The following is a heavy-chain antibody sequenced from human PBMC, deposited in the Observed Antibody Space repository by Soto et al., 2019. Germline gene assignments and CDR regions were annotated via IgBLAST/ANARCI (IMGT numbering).Heavy chain of an antibody. J-gene: IGHJ5*02. V-gene: IGHV3-9*01. CDR3: AKDILKNAVLVPASFAP. Sequence: EVQLVESGGGLVQPGRSLRLSCAASGFTFDDYAMHWVRQAPGKGLEWVSGISWNSGSIGYADSVKGRFTISRDNAKNSLYLQRNRLRAEDTALYYCAKDILKNAVLVPASFAPWGQGTLVTVSS. CDR2: ISWNSGSI. CDR1: GFTFDDYA. D-gene: IGHD2-2*01.